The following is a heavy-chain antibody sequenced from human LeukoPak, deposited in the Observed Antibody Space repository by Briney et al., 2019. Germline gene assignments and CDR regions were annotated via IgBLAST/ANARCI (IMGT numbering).Heavy chain of an antibody. CDR2: IRSNTDGGTT. CDR3: STEMRWEGGTNY. V-gene: IGHV3-15*01. D-gene: IGHD1-7*01. CDR1: GFTFNNAW. Sequence: GGSLRLSCTASGFTFNNAWMSWVRQAPGKGLEWVGRIRSNTDGGTTDYAAPVKGRFTLSRDDSKNTLYLQMNSLKTEDTAVYYCSTEMRWEGGTNYWGQGTLVTVSS. J-gene: IGHJ4*02.